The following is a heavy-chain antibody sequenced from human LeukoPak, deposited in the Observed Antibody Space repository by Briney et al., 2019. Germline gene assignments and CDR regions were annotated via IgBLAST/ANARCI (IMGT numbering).Heavy chain of an antibody. Sequence: GRSLRLSCAASGFTFSCYTMHWVRQAPGKGLEWVAVISYDGSNKYYADSVKGRFTISRDNSKNTLYLQMNSLRAEDTAVYYCARVLNYYDSSGYYFSYWGQGTLVTVSS. D-gene: IGHD3-22*01. J-gene: IGHJ4*02. CDR3: ARVLNYYDSSGYYFSY. V-gene: IGHV3-30-3*01. CDR1: GFTFSCYT. CDR2: ISYDGSNK.